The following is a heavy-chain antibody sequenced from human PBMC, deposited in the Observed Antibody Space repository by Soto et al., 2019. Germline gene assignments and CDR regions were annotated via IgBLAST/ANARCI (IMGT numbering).Heavy chain of an antibody. D-gene: IGHD2-8*01. CDR2: IYHSGST. Sequence: SDTLSLTCAVSGGSLSSSNRWSWVRQPPGKGLEWIGEIYHSGSTNYNPSLKSRVTISVDKSKNQFSLKLSSVTAADTAVYYCARRRSTVRYCTNGVCYKAYDYWRQGTLVTVSS. V-gene: IGHV4-4*02. CDR3: ARRRSTVRYCTNGVCYKAYDY. J-gene: IGHJ4*02. CDR1: GGSLSSSNR.